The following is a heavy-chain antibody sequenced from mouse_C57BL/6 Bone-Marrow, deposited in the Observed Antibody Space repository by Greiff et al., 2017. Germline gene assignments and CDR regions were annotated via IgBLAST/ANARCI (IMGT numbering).Heavy chain of an antibody. CDR2: INYDGSST. Sequence: EVQLVESEGGLVQPGSSMKLSCTASGFTFSDYYMAWVRQVPEKGLEWVANINYDGSSTYYLDSLKSRFIISRDNAKNILYLQMSSLKSEDTATYYCAREDSHYGSSYWYFDVWGTGTTVTVSS. J-gene: IGHJ1*03. V-gene: IGHV5-16*01. D-gene: IGHD1-1*01. CDR3: AREDSHYGSSYWYFDV. CDR1: GFTFSDYY.